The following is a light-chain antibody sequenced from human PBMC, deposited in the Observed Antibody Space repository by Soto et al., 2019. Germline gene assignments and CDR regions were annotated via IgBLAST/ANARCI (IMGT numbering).Light chain of an antibody. J-gene: IGLJ1*01. CDR3: CLYAVTFYV. Sequence: QSVLTQPASVSGSPGQSITISCTGTSSDFGSYNLVSWYQHHPGKAPQLMIFDVSERPSGVPDRFSGSKSGNTASLTISGLQAEDEADYYCCLYAVTFYVFGTGTKVTVL. CDR2: DVS. V-gene: IGLV2-23*02. CDR1: SSDFGSYNL.